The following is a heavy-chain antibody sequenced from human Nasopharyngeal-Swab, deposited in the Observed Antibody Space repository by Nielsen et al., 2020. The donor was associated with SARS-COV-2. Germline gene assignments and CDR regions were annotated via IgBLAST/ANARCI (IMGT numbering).Heavy chain of an antibody. CDR1: GFTFSSYW. D-gene: IGHD3-3*01. CDR3: ARGPSERFLEWLNKNGMDV. J-gene: IGHJ6*02. V-gene: IGHV3-74*01. CDR2: INSDGSST. Sequence: GSLKISCAASGFTFSSYWMHWVRQAPGKGLVWVSRINSDGSSTSYADSVKGRFTISRDNAKNTLYLQMNSLRAEDTAVYYCARGPSERFLEWLNKNGMDVWGQGTTVTVSS.